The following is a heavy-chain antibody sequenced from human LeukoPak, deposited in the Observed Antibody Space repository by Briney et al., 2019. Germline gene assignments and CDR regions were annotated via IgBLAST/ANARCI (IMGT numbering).Heavy chain of an antibody. CDR2: ISYDGSNK. CDR3: AKQAHDYGDYLAYYGMDV. CDR1: GFTFSSYG. D-gene: IGHD4-17*01. V-gene: IGHV3-30*18. Sequence: PGGSLRLSCAASGFTFSSYGMHWVRQAPGKGLEWVAVISYDGSNKYYADSVKGRFTISRDNSKNTLYLQMNSLRAEDTAVYYCAKQAHDYGDYLAYYGMDVWGQGTTVTVSS. J-gene: IGHJ6*02.